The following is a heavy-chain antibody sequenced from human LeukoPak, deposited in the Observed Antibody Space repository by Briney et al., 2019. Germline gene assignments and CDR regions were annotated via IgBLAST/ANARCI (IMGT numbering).Heavy chain of an antibody. J-gene: IGHJ4*02. Sequence: SETLSLTCTVAGGSISSYYWSWIRQPPGKGLEWIGYIYYSGSTNYNPSLKSRVTILVDTSKNQFSLKLSSVTAADTAVYYCARGDTAADYWGQGTLVTVSS. CDR1: GGSISSYY. CDR3: ARGDTAADY. V-gene: IGHV4-59*01. CDR2: IYYSGST. D-gene: IGHD5-18*01.